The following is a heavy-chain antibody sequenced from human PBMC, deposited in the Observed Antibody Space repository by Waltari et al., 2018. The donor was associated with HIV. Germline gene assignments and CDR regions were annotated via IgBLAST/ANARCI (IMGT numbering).Heavy chain of an antibody. D-gene: IGHD2-15*01. J-gene: IGHJ4*02. Sequence: QVQLQQWGAGLLTPSETLSLTCAVYGVSFSGYYWSWIRQPPGKGLEWIGEINHTGSTNANPAIRRRVTILLEPSKNQFSLKLSSVTAADTAVYYCARGLLVAARTLDYWGQG. V-gene: IGHV4-34*01. CDR3: ARGLLVAARTLDY. CDR1: GVSFSGYY. CDR2: INHTGST.